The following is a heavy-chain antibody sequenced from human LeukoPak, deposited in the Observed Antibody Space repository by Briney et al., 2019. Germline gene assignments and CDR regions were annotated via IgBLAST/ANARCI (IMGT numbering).Heavy chain of an antibody. CDR3: SRHEALPGDY. V-gene: IGHV3-73*01. CDR1: GFTFSGST. CDR2: IRTKANNYAT. D-gene: IGHD2-21*02. Sequence: PGGSLKLSYAASGFTFSGSTVHWGRQASGKGLDWVGHIRTKANNYATAYAASVRGRFTISRDDSKNTAYLQMNSLKIEDTAVYYCSRHEALPGDYWGQGTLVTVSS. J-gene: IGHJ4*02.